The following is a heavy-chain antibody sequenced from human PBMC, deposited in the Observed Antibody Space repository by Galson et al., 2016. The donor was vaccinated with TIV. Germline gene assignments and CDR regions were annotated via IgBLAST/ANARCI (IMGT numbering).Heavy chain of an antibody. Sequence: SVKVSCKASGHTFTSYDMNWVRQAPGQGLEWMGWMNPNSGNTGYTQKFQGRVTMTRDTSVSTAYMELTILRSEDTAVYFCAQLVRKCGMTRCYGDHVDYWGQGTLVTVSS. CDR3: AQLVRKCGMTRCYGDHVDY. V-gene: IGHV1-8*01. D-gene: IGHD2-2*01. J-gene: IGHJ4*02. CDR1: GHTFTSYD. CDR2: MNPNSGNT.